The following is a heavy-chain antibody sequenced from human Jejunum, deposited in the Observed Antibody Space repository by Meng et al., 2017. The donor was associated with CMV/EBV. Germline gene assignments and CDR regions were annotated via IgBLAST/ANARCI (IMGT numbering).Heavy chain of an antibody. J-gene: IGHJ5*02. D-gene: IGHD6-19*01. CDR1: GFSLTTNGAG. V-gene: IGHV2-5*02. CDR2: IYWDDDK. CDR3: AYRRGGGSGWNWFGP. Sequence: QLPLHESGPTLLKPTQTLTLTCSFSGFSLTTNGAGVGWIRRPPGKALEWLALIYWDDDKHYSPSLESRLSIMKDTSKNRVVLIMTDVDPVDTATYYCAYRRGGGSGWNWFGPWGQGILVTVSS.